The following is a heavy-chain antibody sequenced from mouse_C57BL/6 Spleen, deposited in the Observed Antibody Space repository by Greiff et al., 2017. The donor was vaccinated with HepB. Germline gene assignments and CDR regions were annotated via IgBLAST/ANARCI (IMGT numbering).Heavy chain of an antibody. D-gene: IGHD2-2*01. CDR2: IYPGDGDT. J-gene: IGHJ4*01. CDR3: ALYYADDGGTYYAMDY. Sequence: VQLQQSGPELVKPGASVKISCKASGYAFSSSWMNWVKQRPGKGLEWIGRIYPGDGDTNYNGKFKGKATLTADKSSSTAYMQLSSLTSEDSAVYFCALYYADDGGTYYAMDYWGQGTSVTVSS. CDR1: GYAFSSSW. V-gene: IGHV1-82*01.